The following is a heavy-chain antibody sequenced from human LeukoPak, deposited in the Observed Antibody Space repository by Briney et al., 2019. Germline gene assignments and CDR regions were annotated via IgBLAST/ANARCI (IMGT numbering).Heavy chain of an antibody. J-gene: IGHJ6*02. D-gene: IGHD2-2*01. V-gene: IGHV3-30*18. Sequence: GRSLRLSCAASGFTFSSYGMHWVRQAPGKGLEWVAVISYDGSNKYYADSVKGRFTISRDNSKNTLYLQMNSLRAEDTAVYYCAKGKYCSSTSCLFPSVSKYYYYGMDVWGQGTTVTASS. CDR3: AKGKYCSSTSCLFPSVSKYYYYGMDV. CDR2: ISYDGSNK. CDR1: GFTFSSYG.